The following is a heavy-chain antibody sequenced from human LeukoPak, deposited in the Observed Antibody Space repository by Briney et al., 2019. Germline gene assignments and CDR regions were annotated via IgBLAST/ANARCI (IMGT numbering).Heavy chain of an antibody. J-gene: IGHJ3*02. V-gene: IGHV1-18*01. CDR1: GYTFTSYG. D-gene: IGHD2-2*01. CDR2: ISAYNGNT. Sequence: ASVKVSCKASGYTFTSYGISWVRQAPGQGLEWMGWISAYNGNTNYAQKLQGRVTMTTDTSTSTAYMELRSLRSDDTAVYYCAREHCSSTTFYRGNSFDIWGQGTMVTVSS. CDR3: AREHCSSTTFYRGNSFDI.